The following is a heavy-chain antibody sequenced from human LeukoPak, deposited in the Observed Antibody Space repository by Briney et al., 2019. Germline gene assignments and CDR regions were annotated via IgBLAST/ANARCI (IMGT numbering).Heavy chain of an antibody. CDR1: GFTFSNAW. CDR3: TTVGSSWGFDY. J-gene: IGHJ4*02. V-gene: IGHV3-15*01. Sequence: GGSLRLFCAASGFTFSNAWMTWVRQSAEKGLEWVGRIKSKADGGTTDYPAPVKGRFTISRDDSKNTLYLQLNSLETEDTAVYYCTTVGSSWGFDYWGQGTLVTVSS. D-gene: IGHD6-13*01. CDR2: IKSKADGGTT.